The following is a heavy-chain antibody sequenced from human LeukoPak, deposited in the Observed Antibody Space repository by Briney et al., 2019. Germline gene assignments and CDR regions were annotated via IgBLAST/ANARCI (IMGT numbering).Heavy chain of an antibody. CDR2: IYYSGST. CDR3: ARDNWNYGSSMDV. Sequence: SQTLSLTCTVSGGSVTSYYWSWIRQPPGKGLEWIGYIYYSGSTNYNPSLKSRVTISVDTSTNQFSLKLSSVTAADTAVYYCARDNWNYGSSMDVWGQGTTVTVSS. V-gene: IGHV4-59*02. J-gene: IGHJ6*02. D-gene: IGHD1-7*01. CDR1: GGSVTSYY.